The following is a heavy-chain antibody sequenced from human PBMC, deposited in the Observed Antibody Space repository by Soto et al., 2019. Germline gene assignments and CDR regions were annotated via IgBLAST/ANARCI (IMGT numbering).Heavy chain of an antibody. CDR1: GFTFSDYY. Sequence: QVQLVESGGGLVKPGGSLRLSCAASGFTFSDYYMSWIRQAPGKGLEWVSYISSSSSYTNYADSVKGRFTISRDNVKNSLYLQMNSLRAEDTAVYYCARRRIAVAGTFDYWGQGTLVTVSS. CDR2: ISSSSSYT. J-gene: IGHJ4*02. CDR3: ARRRIAVAGTFDY. V-gene: IGHV3-11*05. D-gene: IGHD6-19*01.